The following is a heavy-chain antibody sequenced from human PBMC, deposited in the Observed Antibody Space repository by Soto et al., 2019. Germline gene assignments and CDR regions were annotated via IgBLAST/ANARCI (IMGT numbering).Heavy chain of an antibody. J-gene: IGHJ5*02. CDR1: GGSISSSSYY. CDR3: ARLVFGYGDYGWFDP. V-gene: IGHV4-39*01. D-gene: IGHD4-17*01. CDR2: IYYSGST. Sequence: PSETLSLTCTVSGGSISSSSYYWGWIRQPPGKGLEWIGSIYYSGSTYYNPSLKSRVTISVDTSKNQFSLKLSSVTAADTAVYYCARLVFGYGDYGWFDPWGQGTLVTVSS.